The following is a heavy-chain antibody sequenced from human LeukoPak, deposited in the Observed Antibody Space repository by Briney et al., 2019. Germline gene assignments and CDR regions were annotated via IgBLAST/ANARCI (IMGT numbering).Heavy chain of an antibody. CDR3: ARDGVTHHYYYYGMDV. V-gene: IGHV3-11*01. J-gene: IGHJ6*02. Sequence: GGSLRLSCAASGFTFSDYYMSWIRQAPGKGLEWVSYISSSGSTIYYADSVKGRFTISRDDAKNSLYLQMNSLRAEDTAVYYCARDGVTHHYYYYGMDVWGQGTTVTVSS. CDR2: ISSSGSTI. CDR1: GFTFSDYY. D-gene: IGHD4-23*01.